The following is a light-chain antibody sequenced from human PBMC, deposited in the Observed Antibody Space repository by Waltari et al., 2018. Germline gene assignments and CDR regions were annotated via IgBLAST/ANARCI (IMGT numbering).Light chain of an antibody. CDR3: SSYTSNNAV. J-gene: IGLJ3*02. CDR2: DVS. Sequence: QSALTQPASVSGSPGQSITVSCTGISNDVGIHNFVSWYHHTPGKAPKVVIYDVSYRPSGVSARFSGSKSGNTASLTISGLQAEDEADYYCSSYTSNNAVFGGGTKLTVL. CDR1: SNDVGIHNF. V-gene: IGLV2-14*03.